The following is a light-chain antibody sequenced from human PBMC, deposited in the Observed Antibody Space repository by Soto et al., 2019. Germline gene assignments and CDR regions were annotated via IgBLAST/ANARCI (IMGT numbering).Light chain of an antibody. Sequence: EIVLTQSPATLSLSPGNRATLSCRASQSVSSSLAWYQHQPGQAPRLLIYDVSNRDTGIPARFSGSGSGTHFTLSISSLEPEDFAVYYCQHRSNWPSVTFGGGTKLEIK. CDR1: QSVSSS. V-gene: IGKV3-11*01. CDR2: DVS. J-gene: IGKJ4*01. CDR3: QHRSNWPSVT.